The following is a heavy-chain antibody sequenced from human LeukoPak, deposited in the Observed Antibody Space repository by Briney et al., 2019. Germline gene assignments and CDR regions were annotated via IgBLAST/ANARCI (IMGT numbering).Heavy chain of an antibody. CDR3: ARRRKDLQAFDL. CDR2: INPKTGAT. D-gene: IGHD1-14*01. J-gene: IGHJ3*01. CDR1: GYTFIDYY. V-gene: IGHV1-2*04. Sequence: ASVKVSCKTYGYTFIDYYVHWVRQAPGQGLEWMGWINPKTGATKSAQKFQDWVTLTGDTSINTAFLEVTGLKSDDTAVYYCARRRKDLQAFDLWGQGTLVTVSS.